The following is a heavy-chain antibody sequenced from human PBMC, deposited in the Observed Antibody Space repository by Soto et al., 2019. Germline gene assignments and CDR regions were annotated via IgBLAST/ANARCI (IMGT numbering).Heavy chain of an antibody. CDR1: GGSISSGGYY. CDR3: ARERGNGREVGEPIGHYYYGMDV. J-gene: IGHJ6*02. Sequence: QVQLQESGPGLVKPSQTLSLTCTVSGGSISSGGYYWSWIRQHPGKGLEWIGYIYYSGSTYYNPSLKSRVTISVDTSKNQFSLKLSSVTAADTAVYYCARERGNGREVGEPIGHYYYGMDVWGQGTTVTVSS. CDR2: IYYSGST. V-gene: IGHV4-31*03. D-gene: IGHD3-10*01.